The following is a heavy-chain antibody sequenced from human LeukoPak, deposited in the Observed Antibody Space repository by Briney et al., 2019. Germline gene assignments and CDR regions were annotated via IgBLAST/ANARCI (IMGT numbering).Heavy chain of an antibody. J-gene: IGHJ4*02. Sequence: SETLSLTCAVYGGSFSGYYWSWIRQPPGKGLEWIGEINHSGSTNYNPSLKSRVTISVDTSKNQFSLKLSSVTAADTAVYYCARTPLGGYWGSHFDYWGQGTLVTLSS. V-gene: IGHV4-34*01. CDR3: ARTPLGGYWGSHFDY. D-gene: IGHD2-21*01. CDR2: INHSGST. CDR1: GGSFSGYY.